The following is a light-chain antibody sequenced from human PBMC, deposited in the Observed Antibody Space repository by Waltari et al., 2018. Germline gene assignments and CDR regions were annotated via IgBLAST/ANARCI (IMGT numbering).Light chain of an antibody. J-gene: IGKJ1*01. CDR3: QQYGSATWT. V-gene: IGKV3-20*01. Sequence: EIVLTQSPGTLSLSPGERATLSRRASQSVSSSYLAWYQQKPGQAPRLLIYGASSMATGIPDRFSGSGSGTDFTLTISRLEPEDFAVYYCQQYGSATWTFGQGTKVEIK. CDR1: QSVSSSY. CDR2: GAS.